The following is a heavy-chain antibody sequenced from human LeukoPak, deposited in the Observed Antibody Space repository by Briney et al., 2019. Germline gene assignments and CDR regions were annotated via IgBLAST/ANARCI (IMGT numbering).Heavy chain of an antibody. CDR2: INPISGGT. Sequence: ASVKVSCKASGYPFTGYYIHWVRQAPGQGLEWMGWINPISGGTNYAEKFQGRVTTTRDTSINTAYMEVTRLTSDDTAVYYCAREDGSFDYWGQGTLVIVSS. CDR3: AREDGSFDY. D-gene: IGHD5-24*01. J-gene: IGHJ4*02. CDR1: GYPFTGYY. V-gene: IGHV1-2*02.